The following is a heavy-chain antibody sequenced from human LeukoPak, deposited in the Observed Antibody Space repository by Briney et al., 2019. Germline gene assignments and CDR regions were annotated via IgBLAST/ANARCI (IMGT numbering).Heavy chain of an antibody. Sequence: ASVKVSCKASGYTFTGYYMHWVRQAPGQGLEWMGWINPNNGGTNYAQKFQGRVTMTRDTSISTAYMELSRLRSDDTAVYYCARETKCIQLWNHWGQGTLVTVSS. CDR1: GYTFTGYY. J-gene: IGHJ5*02. CDR2: INPNNGGT. D-gene: IGHD5-18*01. V-gene: IGHV1-2*02. CDR3: ARETKCIQLWNH.